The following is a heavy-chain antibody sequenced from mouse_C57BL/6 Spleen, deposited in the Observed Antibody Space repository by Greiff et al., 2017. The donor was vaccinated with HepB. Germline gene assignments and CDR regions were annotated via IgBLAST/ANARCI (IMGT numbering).Heavy chain of an antibody. V-gene: IGHV14-3*01. CDR2: IDPANGNT. CDR3: ARNYGSPDWYFDV. CDR1: GFNIKNTY. D-gene: IGHD1-1*01. J-gene: IGHJ1*03. Sequence: VHVKQSVAELVRPGASVKLSCTASGFNIKNTYMHWVKQRPEQGLEWIGRIDPANGNTKYAPKFQGKATITADTSSNTAYLQLSSLTSEDTAIYYCARNYGSPDWYFDVWGTGTTVTVSS.